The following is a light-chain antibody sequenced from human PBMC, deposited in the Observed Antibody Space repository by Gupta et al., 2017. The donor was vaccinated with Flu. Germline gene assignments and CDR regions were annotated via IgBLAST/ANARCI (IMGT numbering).Light chain of an antibody. V-gene: IGLV2-14*03. CDR1: GSYAD. J-gene: IGLJ2*01. Sequence: GSYADVSGYQYSPDRAPNRMIYVVRDRTSGIADRVSVSKSGTTASLTISRLQAEAVADDYCNSYAATGAPALFGGGTKLTVL. CDR2: VVR. CDR3: NSYAATGAPAL.